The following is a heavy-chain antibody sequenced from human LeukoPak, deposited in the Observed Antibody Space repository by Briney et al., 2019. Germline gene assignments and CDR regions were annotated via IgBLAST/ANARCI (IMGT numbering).Heavy chain of an antibody. CDR1: GYTFTDYY. J-gene: IGHJ4*02. D-gene: IGHD3-10*01. Sequence: ASVKVSCKASGYTFTDYYMHWVRQAPGQGLEWMGWINPNSGGTNSAQKFQGRATMTRETSIGTAFMELSRLGSDDTAVYYCARGEARGSGSYYRNFEYWGQGTPVTVSS. CDR2: INPNSGGT. V-gene: IGHV1-2*02. CDR3: ARGEARGSGSYYRNFEY.